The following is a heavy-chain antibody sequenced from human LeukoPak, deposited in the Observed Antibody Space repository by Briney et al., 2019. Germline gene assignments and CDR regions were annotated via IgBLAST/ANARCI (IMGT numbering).Heavy chain of an antibody. CDR2: ISGSGGST. J-gene: IGHJ4*02. Sequence: PGGSLRLSCAASGFTFSSYAMSWVRQAPGKGLEWVSAISGSGGSTYYADSVKGRFTISRDNSKNTLYLQMNSLRAEDTAVYYCAKDGSIAPEYYDFWSGYYRMLGDAYYFDYWGQGTLVTVSS. V-gene: IGHV3-23*01. CDR3: AKDGSIAPEYYDFWSGYYRMLGDAYYFDY. D-gene: IGHD3-3*01. CDR1: GFTFSSYA.